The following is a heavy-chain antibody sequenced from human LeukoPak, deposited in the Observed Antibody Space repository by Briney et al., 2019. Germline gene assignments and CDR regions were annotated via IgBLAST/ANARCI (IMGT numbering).Heavy chain of an antibody. Sequence: GGSLRLSCAASGFTFSSYGMHWVRQAPGKGLEWVAVISYDGSNKYYADSVKGRFTISRDNSKNTLYLQMNSLRAEDTAVYYCAKADFWSAKGAFDIWGQGTMVTVSS. CDR2: ISYDGSNK. CDR3: AKADFWSAKGAFDI. D-gene: IGHD3-3*01. V-gene: IGHV3-30*18. J-gene: IGHJ3*02. CDR1: GFTFSSYG.